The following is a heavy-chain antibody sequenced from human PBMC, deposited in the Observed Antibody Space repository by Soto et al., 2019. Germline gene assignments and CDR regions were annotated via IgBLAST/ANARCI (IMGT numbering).Heavy chain of an antibody. CDR1: GYTFTSYA. Sequence: ASVKVSCKASGYTFTSYAMHWVRQAPGQRLEWMGWINAGNGNTKYSQKFQVRVTITRDTSISTAYMELSRLRSDDTAVYYCARGGATVTTPHFYNWFDPWGQGTLVTVSS. D-gene: IGHD4-17*01. J-gene: IGHJ5*02. CDR3: ARGGATVTTPHFYNWFDP. CDR2: INAGNGNT. V-gene: IGHV1-3*01.